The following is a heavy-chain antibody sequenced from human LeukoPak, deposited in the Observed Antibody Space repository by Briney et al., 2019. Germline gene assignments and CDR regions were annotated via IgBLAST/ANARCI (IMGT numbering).Heavy chain of an antibody. D-gene: IGHD3-10*01. V-gene: IGHV1-46*01. CDR3: ATGKVRYGSGSYYSPTFDY. CDR2: INPSGTGT. Sequence: ASVKVSCKASGYTITNNYMHWVRQAPGQGLEWMGVINPSGTGTSYAQKFQGRITMSRDTSTSTVYMELSSLRAEDTAVYYCATGKVRYGSGSYYSPTFDYWGQGTLVTVSS. CDR1: GYTITNNY. J-gene: IGHJ4*02.